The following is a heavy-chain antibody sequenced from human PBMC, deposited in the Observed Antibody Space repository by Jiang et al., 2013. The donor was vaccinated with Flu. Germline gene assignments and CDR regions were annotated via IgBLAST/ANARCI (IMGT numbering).Heavy chain of an antibody. CDR1: GYIFTSYG. J-gene: IGHJ6*02. CDR3: ARGSLWEVLNDYYGVDV. D-gene: IGHD1-26*01. V-gene: IGHV1-18*01. Sequence: SGAEVKVSCQASGYIFTSYGITWVRQAPGQGLEWMGRISVHNGKTKYAQKFQDRVTMTTDIATRTGYMELRDLKSDDTGVYYCARGSLWEVLNDYYGVDVWGQGTAVTVSS. CDR2: ISVHNGKT.